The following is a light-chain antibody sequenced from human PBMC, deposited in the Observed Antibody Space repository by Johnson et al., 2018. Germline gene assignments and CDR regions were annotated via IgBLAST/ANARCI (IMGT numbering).Light chain of an antibody. CDR2: ENN. CDR1: SSNIGNNY. Sequence: QSVLTQPPSVSAAPGQKVTISCSGSSSNIGNNYVSWYQQLQGTAPKLLIYENNKRPSGIPDRFSGSKSGTSATLGITGLQTGVEADYYCGTWDSSLSAGNVFGTGTKVTVL. CDR3: GTWDSSLSAGNV. V-gene: IGLV1-51*02. J-gene: IGLJ1*01.